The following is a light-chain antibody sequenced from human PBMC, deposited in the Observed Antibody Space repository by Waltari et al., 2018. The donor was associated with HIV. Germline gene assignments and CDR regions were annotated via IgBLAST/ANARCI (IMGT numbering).Light chain of an antibody. Sequence: DIQMTQSPSSLSASVGDRVTITCQASHYIDNYLSWYQQTPGKAPKLLIYDASNLETGVSSRFSGSGYGTEFSFTISSLQPEDIATYYCQQYENLPYSFGQGTNLEI. CDR2: DAS. J-gene: IGKJ2*03. V-gene: IGKV1-33*01. CDR3: QQYENLPYS. CDR1: HYIDNY.